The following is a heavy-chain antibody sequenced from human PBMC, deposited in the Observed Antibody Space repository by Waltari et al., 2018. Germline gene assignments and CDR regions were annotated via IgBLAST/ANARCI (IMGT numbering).Heavy chain of an antibody. D-gene: IGHD5-18*01. CDR3: TRSWIQLWTPDFDY. CDR2: INPDSGAT. V-gene: IGHV1-2*06. CDR1: GYTFTGHN. J-gene: IGHJ4*02. Sequence: QVQLVQSGAEVKQPGASVKVSCKASGYTFTGHNMHWVRQAPGQGLGWMGRINPDSGATTYAQKFQGRVTMTRDTSISTAYMELSSLTSDDTAVYYCTRSWIQLWTPDFDYWGQGTLVTVSS.